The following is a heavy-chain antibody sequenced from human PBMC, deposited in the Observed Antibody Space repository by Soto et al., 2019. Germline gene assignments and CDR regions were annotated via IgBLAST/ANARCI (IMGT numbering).Heavy chain of an antibody. Sequence: SETLSLTCAVYGGSFSGYYWSWIRQPPGKGLEWIGEINHSGSTNYNPSLKSRVTISVDTSKNQFSLKLSSVTAADTAVYYCARRGYCSSTSCRRRGGYYYYYMDVWGKGTTVTVSS. V-gene: IGHV4-34*01. D-gene: IGHD2-2*01. CDR1: GGSFSGYY. J-gene: IGHJ6*03. CDR2: INHSGST. CDR3: ARRGYCSSTSCRRRGGYYYYYMDV.